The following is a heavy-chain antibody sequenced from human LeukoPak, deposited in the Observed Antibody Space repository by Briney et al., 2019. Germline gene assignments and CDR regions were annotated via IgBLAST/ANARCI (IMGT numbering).Heavy chain of an antibody. V-gene: IGHV4-31*03. CDR2: IYYSGST. J-gene: IGHJ4*02. CDR3: ARASAYDSSGYSDY. Sequence: SETLSLTCTVSGGPISSGGYYWSWIRQHPGKGLEWIGYIYYSGSTYYNPSLKSRVTISVDTSKNQFSLKLSSVTAADTAVYYCARASAYDSSGYSDYWGQGTLVTVSS. D-gene: IGHD3-22*01. CDR1: GGPISSGGYY.